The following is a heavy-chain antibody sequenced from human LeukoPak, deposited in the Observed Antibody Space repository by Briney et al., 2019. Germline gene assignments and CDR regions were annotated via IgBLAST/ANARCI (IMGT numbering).Heavy chain of an antibody. CDR3: ARDPPRGYSGYGIDY. J-gene: IGHJ4*02. CDR2: INSDGSST. V-gene: IGHV3-74*01. D-gene: IGHD5-12*01. Sequence: PGGSLRLSCAASGFTFSSYWMHWVRHAPGKGLVWVSRINSDGSSTNYADSVKGRFTISRDNAKNTLYLQMNSLRAEDTAVYYCARDPPRGYSGYGIDYWGQGTLVTVSS. CDR1: GFTFSSYW.